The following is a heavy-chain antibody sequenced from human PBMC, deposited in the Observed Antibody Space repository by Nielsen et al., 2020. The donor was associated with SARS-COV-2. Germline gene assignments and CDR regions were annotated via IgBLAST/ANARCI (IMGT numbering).Heavy chain of an antibody. D-gene: IGHD6-6*01. CDR3: ARETIEHTSSFFDF. CDR2: ISYDGSNK. V-gene: IGHV3-30*03. Sequence: GGSLRLSCAASGFTFSSYGMHWVRQAPGKGLEWVAVISYDGSNKYYADSVKGRFTISRDNSKNTLYLQMNSLRAEDTAVYYCARETIEHTSSFFDFWGQGTLVTVSS. J-gene: IGHJ4*02. CDR1: GFTFSSYG.